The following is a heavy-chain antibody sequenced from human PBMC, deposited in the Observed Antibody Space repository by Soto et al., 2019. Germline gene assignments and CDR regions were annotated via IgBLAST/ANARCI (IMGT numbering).Heavy chain of an antibody. CDR1: GYTFTSYG. J-gene: IGHJ6*02. V-gene: IGHV1-18*01. D-gene: IGHD2-21*02. CDR2: ISAYNGNT. CDR3: ARSQSDIVVVTAQNYYYYGMDV. Sequence: QVQLVQSGAEVKKPGASVKVSCKASGYTFTSYGISWVRQAPGQGLEWMGWISAYNGNTNYAQKLQGRVTMTTDTPTSTAYMELRSLRSDDTAVYYCARSQSDIVVVTAQNYYYYGMDVWGQGTTVTVSS.